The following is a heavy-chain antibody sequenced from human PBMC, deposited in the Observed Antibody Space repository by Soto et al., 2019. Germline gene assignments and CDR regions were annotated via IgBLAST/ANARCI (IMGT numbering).Heavy chain of an antibody. D-gene: IGHD2-8*02. CDR3: AATGGHYFGLDV. J-gene: IGHJ6*02. CDR2: ISGYNGNT. CDR1: DHTFTYYG. V-gene: IGHV1-18*01. Sequence: QVQLLQSGGEVKKPGASVKVSCNSSDHTFTYYGINWVRRAPGQGLEWMGWISGYNGNTKYAQKFQDRVTMSSDTSTRTAYMEMSSLTYDDTDGYFCAATGGHYFGLDVWGQGTTVTVSS.